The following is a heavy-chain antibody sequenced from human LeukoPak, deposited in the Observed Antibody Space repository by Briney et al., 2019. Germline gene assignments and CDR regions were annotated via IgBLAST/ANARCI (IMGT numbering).Heavy chain of an antibody. CDR3: ARGDTQTAISPEFDY. Sequence: ASVKVSCKAFGYTFTSYGISWVRQAPGQGLEWMGWISAYNGNTNYAQKLQGRVTMTTDTSTSTAYMELRSLRSDDTAVYYCARGDTQTAISPEFDYWGQGTLVTVSS. CDR1: GYTFTSYG. V-gene: IGHV1-18*01. D-gene: IGHD2-21*02. J-gene: IGHJ4*02. CDR2: ISAYNGNT.